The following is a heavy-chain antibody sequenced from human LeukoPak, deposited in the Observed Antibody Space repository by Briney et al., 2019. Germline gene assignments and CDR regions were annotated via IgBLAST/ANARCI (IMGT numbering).Heavy chain of an antibody. CDR2: IYYSGST. V-gene: IGHV4-39*01. CDR3: ARLQWELYDFDY. CDR1: GGSISSSSYY. J-gene: IGHJ4*02. D-gene: IGHD1-26*01. Sequence: PSETLSLTCTVSGGSISSSSYYWGWIRQPPGKGLEWIGSIYYSGSTYYNPSLKSRVTISVETSKNQFSLKLSSVTAADTAVYYCARLQWELYDFDYWGQGTLVTVSS.